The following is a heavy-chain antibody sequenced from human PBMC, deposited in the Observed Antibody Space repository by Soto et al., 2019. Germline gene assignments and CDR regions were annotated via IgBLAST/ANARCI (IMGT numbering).Heavy chain of an antibody. Sequence: SETLTVTCTFSGGSISNYYWTWIRQPAGKGLEWIGRIYTSGNTNYNPSLKGRVTMSVDMSKNQFSLKLSSVAAADTAVYYCARDDNGANGRAFDPWGQGTMVTVSS. CDR1: GGSISNYY. V-gene: IGHV4-4*07. CDR3: ARDDNGANGRAFDP. CDR2: IYTSGNT. D-gene: IGHD4-17*01. J-gene: IGHJ5*02.